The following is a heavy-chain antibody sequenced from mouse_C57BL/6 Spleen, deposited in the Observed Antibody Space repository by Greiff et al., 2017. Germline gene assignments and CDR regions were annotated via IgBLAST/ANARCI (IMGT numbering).Heavy chain of an antibody. J-gene: IGHJ4*01. CDR3: ARERCDYDRVLMDY. CDR1: GYTFTSYW. Sequence: VQLQQPGAELVKPGASVTLSCKASGYTFTSYWMHWVKQRPGQGLAWIGMIHPNSGSTNYNEKFKSKATLTVDKSSSTAYRQLSSLTSEDSAVYYCARERCDYDRVLMDYWGQGISVTVSA. V-gene: IGHV1-64*01. CDR2: IHPNSGST. D-gene: IGHD2-4*01.